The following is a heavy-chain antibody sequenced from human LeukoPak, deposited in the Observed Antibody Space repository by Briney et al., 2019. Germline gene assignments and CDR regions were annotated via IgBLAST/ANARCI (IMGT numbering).Heavy chain of an antibody. V-gene: IGHV1-69*04. D-gene: IGHD6-19*01. CDR3: ARGAGYSSGWLLDY. CDR1: GGTFSSYA. Sequence: ASVKASCKASGGTFSSYAISWVRQAPGQGLEWMGRIIPIFGIANYAQKFQGRVTITADKSTSTAYMELSSLRSEDTAVYYCARGAGYSSGWLLDYWGQGTLVTVSS. J-gene: IGHJ4*02. CDR2: IIPIFGIA.